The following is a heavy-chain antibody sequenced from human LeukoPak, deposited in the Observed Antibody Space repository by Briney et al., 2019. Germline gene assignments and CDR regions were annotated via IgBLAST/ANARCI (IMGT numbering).Heavy chain of an antibody. Sequence: PGGSLRLSCAASGFTFSDYYMSWIRQAPGKGLEWVSYISSSSSYTNYADSVKGRFTISRDNAKNSLYLQMNSMRAEDTALYYCARAAGGLQPDYWGQGTLVTVSS. CDR1: GFTFSDYY. D-gene: IGHD5-24*01. CDR3: ARAAGGLQPDY. CDR2: ISSSSSYT. J-gene: IGHJ4*02. V-gene: IGHV3-11*06.